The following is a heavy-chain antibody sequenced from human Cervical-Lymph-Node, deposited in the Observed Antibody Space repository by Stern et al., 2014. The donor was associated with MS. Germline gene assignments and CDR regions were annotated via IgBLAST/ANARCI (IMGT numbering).Heavy chain of an antibody. CDR2: ILHDGSNK. CDR3: AKRSYGDYDY. Sequence: QVQLMQSGGGVVQPGRSLRLSCATSGFSFSNYGMHWVRQAQGQGPEWVASILHDGSNKYYADSVKGRFTISRDYSKNTVYLQMNGLRGEDTAVYYCAKRSYGDYDYWGQGTLVTVSS. J-gene: IGHJ4*02. CDR1: GFSFSNYG. V-gene: IGHV3-30*18. D-gene: IGHD4-17*01.